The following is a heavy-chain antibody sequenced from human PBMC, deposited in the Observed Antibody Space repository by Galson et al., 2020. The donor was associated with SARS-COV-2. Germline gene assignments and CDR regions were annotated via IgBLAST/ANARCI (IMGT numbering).Heavy chain of an antibody. V-gene: IGHV4-39*07. CDR2: IYYSGST. Sequence: SETLSLTCTVSGGSISSSSYYWGWIRQPPGKGLEWIGSIYYSGSTYYNPSLKSRVTISVDTSKNQFSLKLSSVTAADTAVYYCARVVVVPAATPIDAFDIWGQGTMVTVSS. D-gene: IGHD2-2*01. J-gene: IGHJ3*02. CDR1: GGSISSSSYY. CDR3: ARVVVVPAATPIDAFDI.